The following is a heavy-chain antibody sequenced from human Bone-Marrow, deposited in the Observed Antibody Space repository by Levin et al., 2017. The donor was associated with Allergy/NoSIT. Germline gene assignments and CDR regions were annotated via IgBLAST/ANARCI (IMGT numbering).Heavy chain of an antibody. Sequence: SQTLSLTCSVSGDSIDTTNYYWGWIRQPPGKGLEWIGHIYYTGSTEYIPSLRSRVTISIDTSKNQFSLKLRSVTAADTAVYYCTRSPLDIVATITDFWGQGILVTVSS. V-gene: IGHV4-39*01. CDR2: IYYTGST. J-gene: IGHJ4*02. CDR1: GDSIDTTNYY. D-gene: IGHD5-12*01. CDR3: TRSPLDIVATITDF.